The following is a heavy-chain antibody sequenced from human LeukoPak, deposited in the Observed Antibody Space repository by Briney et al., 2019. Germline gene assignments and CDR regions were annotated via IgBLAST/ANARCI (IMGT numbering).Heavy chain of an antibody. D-gene: IGHD3-10*01. CDR3: ARVPRGDYYYGMDV. V-gene: IGHV4-59*01. Sequence: PSETLSLTCTVSGGAISSYYWSWIRQPPGKGLEWIGHVSYSGSTNYNPSLKSRVTISVDTSKNQISLKLTSVTAADTAMYYCARVPRGDYYYGMDVWGQGTTVTVSS. J-gene: IGHJ6*02. CDR1: GGAISSYY. CDR2: VSYSGST.